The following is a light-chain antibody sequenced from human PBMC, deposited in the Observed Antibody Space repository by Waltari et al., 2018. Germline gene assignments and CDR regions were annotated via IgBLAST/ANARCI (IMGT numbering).Light chain of an antibody. CDR1: SSNIGADYY. Sequence: QSVLTQPPSVSGAPGQRVTISCTGSSSNIGADYYVHWYQKLPGTAPKLLIQGNKNRPSGVPARFSGSKSGGSASLAIAGLRAEDEGEYYCQSYDTILSVSVFGGGTKVTVL. V-gene: IGLV1-40*01. CDR2: GNK. J-gene: IGLJ2*01. CDR3: QSYDTILSVSV.